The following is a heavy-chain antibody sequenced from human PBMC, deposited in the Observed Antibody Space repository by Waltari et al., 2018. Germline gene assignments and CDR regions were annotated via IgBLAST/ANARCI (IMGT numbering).Heavy chain of an antibody. Sequence: QVQLVESGGGVVQPGGSLRLSCAASGFPFSRYGMHWVRQAPGKGWEWVAFIRYDGRNKYYADSGKGRFTISRDNSKNTLYLQMNSLRAEDTAVYYCAKSLSSSWPFDYWGQGTLVTVSS. CDR3: AKSLSSSWPFDY. J-gene: IGHJ4*02. D-gene: IGHD6-13*01. V-gene: IGHV3-30*02. CDR2: IRYDGRNK. CDR1: GFPFSRYG.